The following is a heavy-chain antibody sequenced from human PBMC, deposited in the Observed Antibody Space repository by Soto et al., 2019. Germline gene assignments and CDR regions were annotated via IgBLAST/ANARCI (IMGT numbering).Heavy chain of an antibody. Sequence: QVQLQESGPGLVKPSGTLSLTCAVSGDSVSSPYYWCWVRQPPGKGLEWIGEVFHTGTTSYNPSRRSRVTISMDKSNNQFSLALSCVTAADTAVYYCARSAGWYAVHSWGTWTLVIVSS. CDR2: VFHTGTT. CDR1: GDSVSSPYY. V-gene: IGHV4-4*02. D-gene: IGHD6-19*01. J-gene: IGHJ4*02. CDR3: ARSAGWYAVHS.